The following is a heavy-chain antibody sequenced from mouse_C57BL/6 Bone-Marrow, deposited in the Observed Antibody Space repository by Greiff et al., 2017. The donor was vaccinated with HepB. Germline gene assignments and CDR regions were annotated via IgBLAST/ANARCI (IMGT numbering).Heavy chain of an antibody. CDR1: GYSITSGYY. D-gene: IGHD1-1*01. V-gene: IGHV3-6*01. J-gene: IGHJ1*03. CDR2: ISYDGSN. Sequence: EVKLVESGPGLVKPSQSLSLTCSVTGYSITSGYYWNWIRQFPGNKLEWMGYISYDGSNNYNPSLKNRISITRDTSKNQFFLKLNSVTTEDTATYYCARRIYYYGSGYFDVWGTGTTVTVSS. CDR3: ARRIYYYGSGYFDV.